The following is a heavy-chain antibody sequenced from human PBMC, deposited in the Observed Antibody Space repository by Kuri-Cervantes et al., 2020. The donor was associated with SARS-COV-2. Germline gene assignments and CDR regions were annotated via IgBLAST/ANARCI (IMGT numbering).Heavy chain of an antibody. D-gene: IGHD5-24*01. CDR2: IYQSGST. Sequence: ESLKISCAVSGYSIRSAYYWGWIRQPPGKGLEWIGTIYQSGSTYYNPSLKSRVTISVDTSKNQFSLKLSSVTAADTAVYYCASSTKGSRDGYSNRGGWFDPWGQGTLVTVSS. J-gene: IGHJ5*02. CDR1: GYSIRSAYY. V-gene: IGHV4-38-2*01. CDR3: ASSTKGSRDGYSNRGGWFDP.